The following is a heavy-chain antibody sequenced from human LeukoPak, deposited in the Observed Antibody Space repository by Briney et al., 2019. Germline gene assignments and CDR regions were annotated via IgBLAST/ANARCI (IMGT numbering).Heavy chain of an antibody. CDR1: GGTFSSYA. D-gene: IGHD2-2*02. CDR3: ARGGYCSSTSCYTVPDYYYYYMDV. J-gene: IGHJ6*03. V-gene: IGHV1-69*05. CDR2: IIPIFGTA. Sequence: ASVKVSCKASGGTFSSYAISWVRQAPGQGLEWMGGIIPIFGTANYAQKFQGRVTITTDESTSTAYMELSSLRSEDTAVYYCARGGYCSSTSCYTVPDYYYYYMDVWGKGTTVTVSS.